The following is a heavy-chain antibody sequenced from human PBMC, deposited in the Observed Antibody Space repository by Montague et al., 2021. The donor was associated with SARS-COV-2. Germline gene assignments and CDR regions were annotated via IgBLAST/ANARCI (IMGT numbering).Heavy chain of an antibody. CDR2: IYNSWST. Sequence: SETLSLTCTVSGGSISSCYWNWIRQPPGKGLEWVGYIYNSWSTSYNPYLKSKVSISVYTSKNQFSLTLSSVTAADTAVYYCSRQRKATVVTDLLFDYWGQGTLVTVSS. D-gene: IGHD4-23*01. CDR1: GGSISSCY. J-gene: IGHJ4*02. CDR3: SRQRKATVVTDLLFDY. V-gene: IGHV4-59*08.